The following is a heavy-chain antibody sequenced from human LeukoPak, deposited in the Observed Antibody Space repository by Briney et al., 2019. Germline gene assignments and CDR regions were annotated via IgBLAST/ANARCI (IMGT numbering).Heavy chain of an antibody. CDR1: GFTFSSYW. CDR2: IKQDGSEK. V-gene: IGHV3-7*01. J-gene: IGHJ4*02. Sequence: SGGSLRLSCAASGFTFSSYWMNWVRQAPGKRLEWVANIKQDGSEKYYVDSVKGRFTISRDDAKNSLYLQMNSLRAEDTAVYYCASSWSTVDYWGQGTLVTVSS. D-gene: IGHD4-17*01. CDR3: ASSWSTVDY.